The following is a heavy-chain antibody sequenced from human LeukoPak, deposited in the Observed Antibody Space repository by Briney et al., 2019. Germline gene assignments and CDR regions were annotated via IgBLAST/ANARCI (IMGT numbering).Heavy chain of an antibody. J-gene: IGHJ4*02. Sequence: SETLSLTCIVTGYSISSGYYWGWIRQSPGKGLEWIGSIYHSGSTYYNPSLKSRVTMSVDTSKNQFSLKLSSVTAADTAVYYCARDSSSWYWDYWGQGTLVTVSS. V-gene: IGHV4-38-2*02. CDR3: ARDSSSWYWDY. D-gene: IGHD6-13*01. CDR1: GYSISSGYY. CDR2: IYHSGST.